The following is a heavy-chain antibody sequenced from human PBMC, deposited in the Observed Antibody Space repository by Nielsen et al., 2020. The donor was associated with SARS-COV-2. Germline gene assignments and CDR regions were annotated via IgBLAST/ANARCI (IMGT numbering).Heavy chain of an antibody. CDR3: ARTSVDMAGSVWSSYYVLDV. CDR1: GGSFSDYY. D-gene: IGHD5-24*01. Sequence: SETLSLTCAVYGGSFSDYYWTWIRQAPGKGLERIGEINHSGSTNYNPSLKSRIAIFVDTSKKQFSLKLNSVTAADTAVYYCARTSVDMAGSVWSSYYVLDVWGQGTTVTVSS. CDR2: INHSGST. V-gene: IGHV4-34*01. J-gene: IGHJ6*02.